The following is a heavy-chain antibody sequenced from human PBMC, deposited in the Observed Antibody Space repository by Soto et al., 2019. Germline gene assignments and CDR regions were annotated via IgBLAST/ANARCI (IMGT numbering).Heavy chain of an antibody. Sequence: PXGTLSLTCTVSGGSISSYYWSWIRQPPGKGLEWIGYIYYSGSTNYNPSLKSRVTTSVDTSKNQFSLKLSSVTAADTAVYYCARERREGSSFDYWGQGTLVTVSS. CDR1: GGSISSYY. V-gene: IGHV4-59*01. D-gene: IGHD3-10*01. CDR2: IYYSGST. J-gene: IGHJ4*02. CDR3: ARERREGSSFDY.